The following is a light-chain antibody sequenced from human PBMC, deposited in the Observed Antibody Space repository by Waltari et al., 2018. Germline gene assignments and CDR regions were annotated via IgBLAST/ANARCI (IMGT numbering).Light chain of an antibody. CDR3: QESYSPQIT. CDR1: QSISSD. CDR2: GAS. V-gene: IGKV1-39*01. J-gene: IGKJ5*01. Sequence: DIQMTQSPSSLSASVGDRVTITCRASQSISSDLNWYQQKSGKAPKLLIYGASSLRSGVPSRFSGSGSVTAFTLTISNVQPEDFATYYCQESYSPQITFGQGTRLEI.